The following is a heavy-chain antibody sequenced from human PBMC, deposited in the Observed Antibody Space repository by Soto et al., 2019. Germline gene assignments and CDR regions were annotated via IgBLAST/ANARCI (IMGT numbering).Heavy chain of an antibody. V-gene: IGHV4-34*01. Sequence: QVQLQQWGAGLLKPSETLSLTCAVYGGSFSGYYCSWIRQPPGKGLEWIGEINHSGSTNYNPSLKSRVTISVDTSKNQFSLKLSSVTAADTAVYYCAATEFAYYGSGSYYRARFDYWGQGTLVTVSS. J-gene: IGHJ4*02. CDR2: INHSGST. D-gene: IGHD3-10*01. CDR3: AATEFAYYGSGSYYRARFDY. CDR1: GGSFSGYY.